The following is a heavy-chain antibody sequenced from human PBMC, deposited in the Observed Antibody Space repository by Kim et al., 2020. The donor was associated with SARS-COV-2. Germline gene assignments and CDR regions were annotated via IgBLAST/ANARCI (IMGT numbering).Heavy chain of an antibody. D-gene: IGHD3-9*01. J-gene: IGHJ5*02. CDR3: ARSLLRYFDWLPGNFLFDP. CDR2: IYPGDSDT. V-gene: IGHV5-51*01. Sequence: GESLKISCKGSGYSFTSYWIGWVRQMPGKGLEWMGIIYPGDSDTRYSPSFQGQVTISADKSISTAYLQWSSLKASDTAMYYCARSLLRYFDWLPGNFLFDPWGQGTLVTVSS. CDR1: GYSFTSYW.